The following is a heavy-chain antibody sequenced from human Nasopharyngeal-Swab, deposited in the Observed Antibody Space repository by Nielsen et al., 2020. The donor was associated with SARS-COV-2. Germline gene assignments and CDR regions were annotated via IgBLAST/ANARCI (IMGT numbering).Heavy chain of an antibody. J-gene: IGHJ4*02. V-gene: IGHV3-73*01. Sequence: GESLKISCAASGFIFSASAIHWVRQASGKGLEWVCRIGDKDHNYATTYGASVQCRFTISRDDSKNTAFLQMDSLKTEDTALYYCTTDFYFDYWGQGTLVTVSS. CDR1: GFIFSASA. CDR2: IGDKDHNYAT. CDR3: TTDFYFDY.